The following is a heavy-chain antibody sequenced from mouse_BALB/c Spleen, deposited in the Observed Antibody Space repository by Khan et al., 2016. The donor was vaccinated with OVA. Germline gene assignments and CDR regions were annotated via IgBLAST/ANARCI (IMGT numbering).Heavy chain of an antibody. CDR1: GFTFSTYG. Sequence: EVELVESGGDIVKPGGSLKLSCAASGFTFSTYGMSWVRQTPDKRLEWVATVSPGGHYTYYTHTVKGRFTISRDNAKNTLYLQMSSLTSEESSMSYGTRLAYYCAREGFAYWGQGTLVTVSA. J-gene: IGHJ3*01. D-gene: IGHD1-1*01. V-gene: IGHV5-6*01. CDR3: TRLAYYCAREGFAY. CDR2: VSPGGHYT.